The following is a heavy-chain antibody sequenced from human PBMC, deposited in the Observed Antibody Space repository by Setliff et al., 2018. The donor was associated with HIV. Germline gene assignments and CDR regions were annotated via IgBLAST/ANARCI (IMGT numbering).Heavy chain of an antibody. J-gene: IGHJ4*02. CDR3: ARVDDDHVWARRYFDY. CDR2: ISDSGGGT. D-gene: IGHD3-16*01. Sequence: HPGGSLRLSCAASGFAFSTYAMSWVRQAPGKGLEWVSAISDSGGGTYYADSVKGRFTVSRDNSKYTLYLQMSSLRVEDTAVYYCARVDDDHVWARRYFDYWGQGTLVTVSS. CDR1: GFAFSTYA. V-gene: IGHV3-23*01.